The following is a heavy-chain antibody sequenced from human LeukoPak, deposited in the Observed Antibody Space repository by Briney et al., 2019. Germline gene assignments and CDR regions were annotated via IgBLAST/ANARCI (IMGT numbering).Heavy chain of an antibody. CDR3: ARIRGSRYYFDY. V-gene: IGHV2-70*11. Sequence: ESGPALVKPTQTLTLTCTFSGFSLSTSGMCVSWIRQPPEKALEWLARIDGDGDKYYNTSLKTRLTISKDTSKNQVVLTMTNMDPVDTATYYCARIRGSRYYFDYWGQGTLVTVSS. J-gene: IGHJ4*02. D-gene: IGHD6-13*01. CDR2: IDGDGDK. CDR1: GFSLSTSGMC.